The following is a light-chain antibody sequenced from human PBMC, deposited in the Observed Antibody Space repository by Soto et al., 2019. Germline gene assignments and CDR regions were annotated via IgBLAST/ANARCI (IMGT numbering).Light chain of an antibody. V-gene: IGKV3D-15*01. CDR1: QSVSSN. CDR2: GAS. J-gene: IGKJ3*01. Sequence: EIVMTQSPATLSVSPGERATLSCRASQSVSSNLAWYQQKPAQPPRLLIYGASTRATDVPARFSGSGSGTAVTLPISSLQSEDFAVCYCQQYNKWPFTFGPGTKVDIK. CDR3: QQYNKWPFT.